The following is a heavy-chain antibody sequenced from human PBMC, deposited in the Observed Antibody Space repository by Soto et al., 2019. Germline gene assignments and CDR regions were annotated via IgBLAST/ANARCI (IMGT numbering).Heavy chain of an antibody. CDR3: VTEFTCRDNWF. CDR1: GFTFNNAW. J-gene: IGHJ5*01. V-gene: IGHV3-15*07. Sequence: GGSLRLSCAASGFTFNNAWMNWVRQAPGKGLEWVGHIKSKTDGGTTDYAAPVKGRFIISRDDSKNTLYLQMNSLKTEDTAVSSGVTEFTCRDNWF. CDR2: IKSKTDGGTT.